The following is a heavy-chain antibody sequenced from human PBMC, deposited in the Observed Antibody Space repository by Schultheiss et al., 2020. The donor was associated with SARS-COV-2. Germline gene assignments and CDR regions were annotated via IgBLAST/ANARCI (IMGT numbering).Heavy chain of an antibody. J-gene: IGHJ6*02. V-gene: IGHV4-31*03. CDR1: GGSVSSGSYY. CDR2: IYYSGST. D-gene: IGHD1/OR15-1a*01. CDR3: ARGAGTSLYYYYYGMDV. Sequence: SETLSLTCTVSGGSVSSGSYYWSWIRQHPGKGLEWIWYIYYSGSTYYNPSLKSRVTISVDTSKNQFSLKLSSVTAADTAMYYCARGAGTSLYYYYYGMDVWGQGTTVTVSS.